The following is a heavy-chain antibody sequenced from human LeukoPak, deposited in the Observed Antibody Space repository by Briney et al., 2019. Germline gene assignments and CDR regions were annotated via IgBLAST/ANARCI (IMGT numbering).Heavy chain of an antibody. V-gene: IGHV3-15*01. Sequence: PGGSLRLSCLTSGFTFANASMSWVRQAPGKGLQWVGLFKSKTEGGTTFYAAPVKDRFRISRDDGRNTLYLQMNSLTVGDTGVYYCTTGNPWGQGTLVTVSS. CDR1: GFTFANAS. CDR2: FKSKTEGGTT. J-gene: IGHJ5*02. CDR3: TTGNP.